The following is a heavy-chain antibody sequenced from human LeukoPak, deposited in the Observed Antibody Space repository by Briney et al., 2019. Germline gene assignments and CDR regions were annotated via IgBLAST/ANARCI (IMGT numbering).Heavy chain of an antibody. V-gene: IGHV3-30-3*01. J-gene: IGHJ4*02. CDR3: ARDTVTLSYYFDY. CDR2: ISYDGSNK. D-gene: IGHD4-17*01. Sequence: PGRSLRLSCAASGFTFSSYAMHWVRQAPGKGLEWVAAISYDGSNKYYADSVKGRFTISRDNSKNTLYLQMNSLRAEDTAVYYCARDTVTLSYYFDYWGQGTLVTVSS. CDR1: GFTFSSYA.